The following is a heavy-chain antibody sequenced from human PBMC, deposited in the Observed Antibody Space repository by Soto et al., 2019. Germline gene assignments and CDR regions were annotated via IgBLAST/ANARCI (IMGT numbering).Heavy chain of an antibody. D-gene: IGHD5-18*01. J-gene: IGHJ4*02. Sequence: PSETLSLTCTVSGGSISSGDYYWSWIRQPPGKGLEWIGYIYYSGSTYYNPSLKSRVTISVDTSKNQFSLKLSSVTAADTAVYYCARSMDTAMPFDYWGQGTLVTVSS. V-gene: IGHV4-30-4*01. CDR3: ARSMDTAMPFDY. CDR1: GGSISSGDYY. CDR2: IYYSGST.